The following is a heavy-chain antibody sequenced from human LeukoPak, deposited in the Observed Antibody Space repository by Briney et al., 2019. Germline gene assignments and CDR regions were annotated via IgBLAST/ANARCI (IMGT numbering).Heavy chain of an antibody. Sequence: SETLSLTCTVSGGSISSYYWSWIRQPPGKGLEWIGYIYYSGSTNYNPSLKSRVTISVDTSKNQFSLKLSSVTAADTAVYYCARYKGGSGWPPFDYWGQGTLVTVSS. J-gene: IGHJ4*02. CDR3: ARYKGGSGWPPFDY. V-gene: IGHV4-59*01. CDR2: IYYSGST. CDR1: GGSISSYY. D-gene: IGHD6-19*01.